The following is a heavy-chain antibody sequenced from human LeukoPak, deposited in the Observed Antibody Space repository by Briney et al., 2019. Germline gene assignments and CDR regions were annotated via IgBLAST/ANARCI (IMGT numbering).Heavy chain of an antibody. Sequence: SETLSLTCAVYGGSFSGYYWSWIRQPPGKGLEWIGEINHSGSTNYNPSLKSRVTISVDTSKNQFSLKLSSVTAADPAVYYCARVGSASPSDYYYYMDVWGKGTTVTVSS. J-gene: IGHJ6*03. CDR1: GGSFSGYY. CDR2: INHSGST. V-gene: IGHV4-34*01. CDR3: ARVGSASPSDYYYYMDV.